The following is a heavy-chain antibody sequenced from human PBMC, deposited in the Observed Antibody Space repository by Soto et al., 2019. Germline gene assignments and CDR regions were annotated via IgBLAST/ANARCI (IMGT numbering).Heavy chain of an antibody. CDR3: ATDDPYSSSWSTDY. CDR1: GYTFTGYY. J-gene: IGHJ4*02. V-gene: IGHV1-2*02. Sequence: VASVKVSCNASGYTFTGYYMHWVRQAPGQGLEWMGWINPNSGGTNYAQKFQGRVTMTRDTSISTAYMELSRLRSDDTAVYYCATDDPYSSSWSTDYWGQGTLVTVSS. D-gene: IGHD6-13*01. CDR2: INPNSGGT.